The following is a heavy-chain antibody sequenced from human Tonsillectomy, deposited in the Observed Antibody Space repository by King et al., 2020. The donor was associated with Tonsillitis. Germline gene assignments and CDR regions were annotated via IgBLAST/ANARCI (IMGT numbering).Heavy chain of an antibody. CDR3: ARLNIAASIWYMLDY. J-gene: IGHJ4*02. Sequence: VQLVQSGADVRKPGSSVKVSCKASGGTFSHYAINWVRQVPGQGLEWMGGVIPLFATANYAQKFQGRLTITADDSTHTAYMDLSSLTSDDTAINYCARLNIAASIWYMLDYWGQGTLGTGAS. V-gene: IGHV1-69*01. CDR2: VIPLFATA. CDR1: GGTFSHYA. D-gene: IGHD6-13*01.